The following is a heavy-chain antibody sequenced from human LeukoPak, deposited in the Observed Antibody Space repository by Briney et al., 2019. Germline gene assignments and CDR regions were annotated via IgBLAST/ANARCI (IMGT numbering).Heavy chain of an antibody. CDR1: GGSISSYY. CDR2: IYYSGST. J-gene: IGHJ6*04. CDR3: ARDRTSHTIPDV. D-gene: IGHD3-3*01. Sequence: PSETLSLTCTVSGGSISSYYWSWIRQPPGKGLEWIGYIYYSGSTNYNPSLKSRVTISVDTSKNQFSLKLSSVTAADTAVYYCARDRTSHTIPDVWGKGTAVTVSS. V-gene: IGHV4-59*01.